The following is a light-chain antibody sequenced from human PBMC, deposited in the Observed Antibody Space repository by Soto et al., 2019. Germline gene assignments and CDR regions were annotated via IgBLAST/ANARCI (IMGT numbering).Light chain of an antibody. CDR3: QQYNSYPLT. CDR1: QSISSW. CDR2: DAS. V-gene: IGKV1-5*01. Sequence: DIQMTQSPSTLSASVGDRVTITCRASQSISSWLAWYQQKPGKAPKLLIYDASSLESGVPSRFSGSGSGTEFTLTISRLQPDDVATYYCQQYNSYPLTFGGGTKVEIK. J-gene: IGKJ4*01.